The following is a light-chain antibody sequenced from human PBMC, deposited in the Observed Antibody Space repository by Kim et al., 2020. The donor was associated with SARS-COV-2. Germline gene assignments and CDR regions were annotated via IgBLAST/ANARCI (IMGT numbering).Light chain of an antibody. Sequence: ALGQTVRITCQGDNLRSYYASWYQQKPGQAPVIVINCKDNRPSGIPDRFSGASSGNTASLTITGAQAEDEADYYCKSRDSSGNLLVFGGGTQLTVL. CDR2: CKD. V-gene: IGLV3-19*01. CDR3: KSRDSSGNLLV. CDR1: NLRSYY. J-gene: IGLJ2*01.